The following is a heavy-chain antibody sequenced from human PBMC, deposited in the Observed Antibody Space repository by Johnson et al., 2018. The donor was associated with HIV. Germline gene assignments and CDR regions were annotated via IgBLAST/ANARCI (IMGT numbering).Heavy chain of an antibody. CDR2: ISSSGSAI. Sequence: QVQLVESGGGLIQPGGSLRLSCAASGFTVSSNYMNWIRQAPEKGLEWISYISSSGSAIKYADSVKGRVTISRDNAKNSLSLQMTSLRAEDTAVYYCAREMAWEDAFDIWGQGTMVTVSS. V-gene: IGHV3-11*04. J-gene: IGHJ3*02. D-gene: IGHD5-24*01. CDR3: AREMAWEDAFDI. CDR1: GFTVSSNY.